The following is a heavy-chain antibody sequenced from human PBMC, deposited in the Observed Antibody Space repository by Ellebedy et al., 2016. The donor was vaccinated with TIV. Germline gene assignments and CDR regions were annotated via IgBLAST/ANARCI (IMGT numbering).Heavy chain of an antibody. J-gene: IGHJ6*02. CDR3: ARDQVATVTTSPNYYYYGMDV. D-gene: IGHD4-17*01. CDR2: ISAYNGNT. V-gene: IGHV1-18*01. Sequence: ASVKVSXKASGYTFTSYGISWVRQAPGQGLEWMGWISAYNGNTNYAQKLQGRVTMTTDTSTSTAYMELRSLRSDDTAVYYCARDQVATVTTSPNYYYYGMDVWGQGTTVTVSS. CDR1: GYTFTSYG.